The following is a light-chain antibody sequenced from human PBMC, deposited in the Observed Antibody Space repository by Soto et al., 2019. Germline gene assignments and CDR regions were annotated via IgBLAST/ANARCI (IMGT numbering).Light chain of an antibody. CDR3: QQSYYNPT. J-gene: IGKJ1*01. V-gene: IGKV1-39*01. CDR1: QSVSNY. CDR2: DAS. Sequence: DIQMTQSPSSLSASVGDRVTITCRASQSVSNYLHWYQQKPGKAPNLLIYDASSLQSGVPSRFSGSGSGTDFNLTISSLQREDFATYCCQQSYYNPTFGQGTKVEIK.